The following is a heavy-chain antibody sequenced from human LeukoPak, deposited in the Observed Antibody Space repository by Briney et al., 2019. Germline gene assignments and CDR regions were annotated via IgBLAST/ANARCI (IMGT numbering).Heavy chain of an antibody. CDR2: IYYSGST. Sequence: PSETLSLTCTVSGGSISGYYWSWIRQPPGKGLEWIGYIYYSGSTNYNPSLKSRVTISVDTSKNQFSLKLNSVTAADTAVYYCARGGAARRRWFDPWGQGTLVTVSS. D-gene: IGHD6-6*01. V-gene: IGHV4-59*01. J-gene: IGHJ5*02. CDR3: ARGGAARRRWFDP. CDR1: GGSISGYY.